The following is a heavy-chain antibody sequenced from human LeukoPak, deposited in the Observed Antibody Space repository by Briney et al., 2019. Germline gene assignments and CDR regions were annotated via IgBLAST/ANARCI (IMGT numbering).Heavy chain of an antibody. CDR3: AKDTVEYYYDSSGYY. Sequence: PGGSLRLSCAASGFTFSAYSMNWVRQAPGKGLDWVSYISSRSFTIYYADSVKGRFTISRDNAKNSLYLEMNSLRDEDTAVYYCAKDTVEYYYDSSGYYWGQGTLVTVSS. CDR2: ISSRSFTI. CDR1: GFTFSAYS. V-gene: IGHV3-48*02. J-gene: IGHJ4*02. D-gene: IGHD3-22*01.